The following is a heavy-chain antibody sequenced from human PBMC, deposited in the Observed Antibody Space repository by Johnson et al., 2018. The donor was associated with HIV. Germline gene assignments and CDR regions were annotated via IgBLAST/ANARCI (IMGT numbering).Heavy chain of an antibody. D-gene: IGHD2-2*02. CDR2: IRCGSK. J-gene: IGHJ3*02. CDR3: ASLPWGFYTFDI. V-gene: IGHV3-38-3*01. CDR1: GITVSSNE. Sequence: VQLVESRGVLVQPGGSLRLSCAASGITVSSNEMSWVRQAPGQGLEWVSSIRCGSKYYADSRRGRFTISRDNSKNTLYLQMNSLRSEDTAVYYCASLPWGFYTFDIWGQGTTVTVSS.